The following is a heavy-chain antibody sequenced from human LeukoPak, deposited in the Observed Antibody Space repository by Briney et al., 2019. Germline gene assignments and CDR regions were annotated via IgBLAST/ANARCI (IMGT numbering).Heavy chain of an antibody. Sequence: PGGSLSPCCEASGFSFGDYWMNWVRQAPGKGLEWVANIKQDGSETYYVESVKGRFTISRDNAKKSLYLQMNSLRAEDTAIYYCATYWPYFAWLLSDVCGQATMVTVSS. CDR2: IKQDGSET. CDR3: ATYWPYFAWLLSDV. CDR1: GFSFGDYW. J-gene: IGHJ3*01. V-gene: IGHV3-7*05. D-gene: IGHD3-9*01.